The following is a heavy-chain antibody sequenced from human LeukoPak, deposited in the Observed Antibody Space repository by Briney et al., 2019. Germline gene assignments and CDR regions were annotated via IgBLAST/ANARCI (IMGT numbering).Heavy chain of an antibody. CDR3: ARGGYDILTGYYDAFDI. D-gene: IGHD3-9*01. J-gene: IGHJ3*02. V-gene: IGHV4-59*01. CDR2: IYYSGST. Sequence: SETLSLTCAVYGGSFSGYYWSWIRQPPGKGLEWIGYIYYSGSTNYNPSLKSRVTISVDTSKNQFSLKLSSVTAADTAVYYCARGGYDILTGYYDAFDIWGQGTMVTVSS. CDR1: GGSFSGYY.